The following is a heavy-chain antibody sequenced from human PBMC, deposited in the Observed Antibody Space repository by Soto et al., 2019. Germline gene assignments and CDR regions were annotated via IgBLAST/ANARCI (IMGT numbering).Heavy chain of an antibody. CDR2: IRNQTYGGTP. CDR1: GFTFENYA. Sequence: LRLSCTTSGFTFENYAINWVRQAPGKGLEWVGLIRNQTYGGTPEYAAPIKGRFTISRDDSNDIASLHINRLYTEDSAVYYCPKVESHDTAYFSDYWGQGTLVTVSS. CDR3: PKVESHDTAYFSDY. D-gene: IGHD1-1*01. V-gene: IGHV3-49*04. J-gene: IGHJ4*02.